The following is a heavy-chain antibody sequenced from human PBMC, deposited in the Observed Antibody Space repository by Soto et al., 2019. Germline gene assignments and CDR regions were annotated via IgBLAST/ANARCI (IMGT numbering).Heavy chain of an antibody. J-gene: IGHJ4*02. CDR2: ISGSGATK. CDR3: ARAIRGFSYVVDY. CDR1: GFTFSSYA. D-gene: IGHD5-18*01. Sequence: GGSLRLSCAASGFTFSSYAMSWVRQAPGKGLEWVSYISGSGATKYYADSVKGRFTISRDNARNFLYLQMSSLSDEDTAVYYCARAIRGFSYVVDYWGQGTLVTVSS. V-gene: IGHV3-48*02.